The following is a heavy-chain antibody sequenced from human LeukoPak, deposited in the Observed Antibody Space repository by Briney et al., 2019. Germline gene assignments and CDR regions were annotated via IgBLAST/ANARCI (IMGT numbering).Heavy chain of an antibody. J-gene: IGHJ3*02. Sequence: GSLRLSCAASGFTFSSYWISWVRQAPGRGLEWVANIRQDGSEKYYVDSVKGRFTISRDNAKNSLYLQMNSLRAEDTAVYYCARGPTKGNAFDIWGQGTMVTVSS. CDR2: IRQDGSEK. D-gene: IGHD2-8*01. CDR3: ARGPTKGNAFDI. V-gene: IGHV3-7*01. CDR1: GFTFSSYW.